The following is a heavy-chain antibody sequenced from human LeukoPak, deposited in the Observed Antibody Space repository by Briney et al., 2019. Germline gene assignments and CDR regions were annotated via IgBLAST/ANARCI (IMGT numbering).Heavy chain of an antibody. CDR3: AKDRVTTVTTFFSQFDF. CDR2: ITGSGDKT. CDR1: GFTFSNYA. Sequence: GGSLRLSCAASGFTFSNYAMHWVRQAPGKGLEWVSGITGSGDKTYYTDSLKGRFTISRDNSKNTLFLQISSLRADDAAVYYCAKDRVTTVTTFFSQFDFWGQGTLVTVSS. D-gene: IGHD4-11*01. V-gene: IGHV3-23*01. J-gene: IGHJ4*02.